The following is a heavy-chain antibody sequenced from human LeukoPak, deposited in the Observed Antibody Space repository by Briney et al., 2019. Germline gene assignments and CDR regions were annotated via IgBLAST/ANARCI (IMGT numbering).Heavy chain of an antibody. J-gene: IGHJ3*02. CDR2: ISWNSGSI. CDR3: AKDIRAVAGASSASDI. D-gene: IGHD6-19*01. Sequence: GRSLRLSCAASGFTFDDYAMRWARQAPGKGLEWVSGISWNSGSIGYAESVRGRFTISRDNAKNSLYLQMNSLRAEDMALYYCAKDIRAVAGASSASDIWGQGTMVTVSS. V-gene: IGHV3-9*03. CDR1: GFTFDDYA.